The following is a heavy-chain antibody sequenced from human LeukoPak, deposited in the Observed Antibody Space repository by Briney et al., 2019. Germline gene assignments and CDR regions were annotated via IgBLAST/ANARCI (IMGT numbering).Heavy chain of an antibody. CDR2: ISGGGDIT. J-gene: IGHJ4*02. CDR1: EFTFSDYY. D-gene: IGHD3-22*01. V-gene: IGHV3-11*04. CDR3: ARDQGYGSGYSFGY. Sequence: GGSLRLSCAASEFTFSDYYMSWIRQAPGKGLEWVSYISGGGDITYYADSARGRFTISRDNAKNSLYLQMNSLRAEDTAVYYCARDQGYGSGYSFGYWGQGTLVTVSS.